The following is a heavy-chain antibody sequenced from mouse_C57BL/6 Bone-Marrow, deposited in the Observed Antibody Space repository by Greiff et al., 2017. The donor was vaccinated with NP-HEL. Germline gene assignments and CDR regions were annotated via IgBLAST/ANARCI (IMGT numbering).Heavy chain of an antibody. J-gene: IGHJ1*03. CDR1: GFTFSSYG. CDR3: AGITRYFDV. CDR2: ISSGGSYT. D-gene: IGHD2-4*01. V-gene: IGHV5-6*01. Sequence: EVHLVESGGDLVKPGGSLKLSCAASGFTFSSYGMSWVRQTPDKRLEWVATISSGGSYTSYPDSVKGRFTISRDNAKNTLYLQMSSLKSEDTAMYYCAGITRYFDVWGTGTTVTVSS.